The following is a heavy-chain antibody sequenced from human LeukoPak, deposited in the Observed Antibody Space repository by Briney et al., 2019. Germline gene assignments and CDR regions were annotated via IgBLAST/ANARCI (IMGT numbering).Heavy chain of an antibody. CDR3: ARSGPPAGRPDAFDI. J-gene: IGHJ3*02. D-gene: IGHD2-2*01. CDR2: IYTRGST. Sequence: PSETLSLTCTVSGGSINNYYWSWIRQPAGKGLEWIGRIYTRGSTNYNPSLKSRVTMSVDTSKNQFSLKLSSVTAADTAVYYCARSGPPAGRPDAFDIWGQGTMATVSS. CDR1: GGSINNYY. V-gene: IGHV4-4*07.